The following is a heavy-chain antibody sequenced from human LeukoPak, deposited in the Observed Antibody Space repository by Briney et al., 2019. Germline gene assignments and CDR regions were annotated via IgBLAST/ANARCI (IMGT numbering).Heavy chain of an antibody. CDR1: GFTFGDYA. CDR2: IRSKAYGGTT. Sequence: PGGSLRLSCTASGFTFGDYAMSWFRQAPGKGLEWVGFIRSKAYGGTTEYAASVKGRFTISRDDSKSIAYLQMNSLKTEDTAVYYCTRDSSGWYAYYFDYWGQGTLVTVSS. V-gene: IGHV3-49*03. CDR3: TRDSSGWYAYYFDY. J-gene: IGHJ4*02. D-gene: IGHD6-19*01.